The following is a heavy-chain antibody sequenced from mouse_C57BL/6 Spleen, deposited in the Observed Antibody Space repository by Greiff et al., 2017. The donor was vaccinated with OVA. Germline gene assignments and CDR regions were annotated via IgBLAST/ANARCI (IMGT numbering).Heavy chain of an antibody. D-gene: IGHD3-2*02. Sequence: VQLQQSGAELARPGASVKLSCKASGYTFTSYGISWVKQRTGQGLEWIGEIYPRSGNTYYNEKFKGQATLTADKSSSTAYMELRSLTSEDSAVYFCARVTAQAPMDYWGQGTSVTVSS. J-gene: IGHJ4*01. CDR3: ARVTAQAPMDY. CDR1: GYTFTSYG. CDR2: IYPRSGNT. V-gene: IGHV1-81*01.